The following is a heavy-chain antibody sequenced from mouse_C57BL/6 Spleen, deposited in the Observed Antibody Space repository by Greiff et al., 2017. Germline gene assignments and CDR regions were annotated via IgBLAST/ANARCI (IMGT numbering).Heavy chain of an antibody. CDR2: INPNNGGT. V-gene: IGHV1-26*01. D-gene: IGHD1-1*01. J-gene: IGHJ3*01. CDR3: ARLVVGTY. CDR1: GYTFTDYY. Sequence: EVQLQQSGPELVKPGASVKISCKASGYTFTDYYMNWVKQSHGKSLEWIGDINPNNGGTSYNQKFKGKATLTVDKSSSTAYMELRSLTSEDSAVYYCARLVVGTYWGQGTLVTVSA.